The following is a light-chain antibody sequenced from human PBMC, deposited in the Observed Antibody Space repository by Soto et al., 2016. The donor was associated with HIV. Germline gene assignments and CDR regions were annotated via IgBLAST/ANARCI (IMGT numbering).Light chain of an antibody. Sequence: SSELTQDPAVSVALGQTVRITCQGDNLRSYFASWYQQKPGQAPVLVIYGKKQPALRDPRPILWLQLRNTASLTITGAQAEDEADYYCNSRDSSGYHRVFGGGTKLTVL. CDR2: GKK. CDR1: NLRSYF. V-gene: IGLV3-19*01. J-gene: IGLJ2*01. CDR3: NSRDSSGYHRV.